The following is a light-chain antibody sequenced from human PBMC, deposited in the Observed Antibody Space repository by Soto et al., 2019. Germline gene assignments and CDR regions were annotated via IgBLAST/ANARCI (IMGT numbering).Light chain of an antibody. CDR3: QQYGGSPAVT. Sequence: EIVLTQSPGTLSLSPGERATLSCRASQSVSSSYLAWYQQNPGQAPRLLIYGASSRATGSPDRFSGSVSGTVFSLTISRLEPENFAVYYCQQYGGSPAVTFGGGTKVEIK. CDR2: GAS. J-gene: IGKJ4*01. V-gene: IGKV3-20*01. CDR1: QSVSSSY.